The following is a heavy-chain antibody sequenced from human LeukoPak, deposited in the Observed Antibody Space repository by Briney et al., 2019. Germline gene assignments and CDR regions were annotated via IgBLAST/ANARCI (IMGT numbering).Heavy chain of an antibody. J-gene: IGHJ4*02. CDR2: ISTGSNTM. CDR1: GFTFSSYD. V-gene: IGHV3-48*01. CDR3: ARHGMGATTAFDY. D-gene: IGHD1-26*01. Sequence: QTGGSLRLSCAASGFTFSSYDMNWVRQAPGKGLEWVSYISTGSNTMYYADSVKGRFTISRDNAKNSLYLQMNSLRAADTAVYYCARHGMGATTAFDYWGQGTLVTVSS.